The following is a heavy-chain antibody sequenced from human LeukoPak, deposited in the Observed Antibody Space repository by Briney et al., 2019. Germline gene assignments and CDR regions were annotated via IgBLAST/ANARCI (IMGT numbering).Heavy chain of an antibody. CDR3: AKGPSSGYYYANPFDY. V-gene: IGHV3-23*01. Sequence: PGGSLRLSCAASGFTFSSYAMSWVRQAPGKGLEWVSAISGSGGSTYYADSVKGRFTISRDNSKNTLYLQMNSLRAEDTAVYYCAKGPSSGYYYANPFDYWGQGTLVTVSS. CDR1: GFTFSSYA. J-gene: IGHJ4*02. CDR2: ISGSGGST. D-gene: IGHD3-22*01.